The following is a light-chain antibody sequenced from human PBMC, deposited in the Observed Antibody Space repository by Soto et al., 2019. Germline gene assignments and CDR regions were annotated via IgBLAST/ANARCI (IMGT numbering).Light chain of an antibody. J-gene: IGKJ1*01. V-gene: IGKV1-6*01. CDR1: QGIRSD. CDR3: LQDYSFPWA. CDR2: GAS. Sequence: IQMTQSPSSLSASVGDRDTISCRASQGIRSDLAWYQQTPGKVSKLLIYGASKLESGVPSRFSGSGFGTDFTLTISSLQPEDFATYYCLQDYSFPWAFGQGTKVEIK.